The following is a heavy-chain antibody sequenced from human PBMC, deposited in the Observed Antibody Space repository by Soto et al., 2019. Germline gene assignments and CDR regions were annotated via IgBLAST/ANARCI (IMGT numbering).Heavy chain of an antibody. CDR2: ISGSGVST. CDR1: GFTFSSYA. Sequence: EVQLLESGGGVVQPGGSLRLSCAASGFTFSSYAMNWVRQAPGKGLEWVSTISGSGVSTYYADSVKGRFTISRDNSKNTQYLQMNSLRAEGTAVYYCAKDRQGSYFDYWGQGTLVTVSS. J-gene: IGHJ4*02. CDR3: AKDRQGSYFDY. D-gene: IGHD1-26*01. V-gene: IGHV3-23*01.